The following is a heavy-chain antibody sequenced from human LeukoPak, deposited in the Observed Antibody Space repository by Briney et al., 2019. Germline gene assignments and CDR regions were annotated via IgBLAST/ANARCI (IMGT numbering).Heavy chain of an antibody. Sequence: GGSLRLSCAASGFTFSSYAMHWVRQAQGKGLEWVAVISYDGSNKYYADSVKGRFTISRDNSKNTLYLQMNSLRAEDTAVYYCARVPIAAADPDAYYYYGMDVWGQGTTVTVSS. J-gene: IGHJ6*02. D-gene: IGHD6-13*01. V-gene: IGHV3-30-3*01. CDR2: ISYDGSNK. CDR3: ARVPIAAADPDAYYYYGMDV. CDR1: GFTFSSYA.